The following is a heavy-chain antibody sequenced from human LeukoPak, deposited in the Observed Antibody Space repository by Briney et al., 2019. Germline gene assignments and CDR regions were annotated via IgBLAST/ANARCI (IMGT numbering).Heavy chain of an antibody. V-gene: IGHV3-21*01. D-gene: IGHD4-23*01. CDR2: ISSSSSSYI. CDR3: AREFYGGNSDAFDI. J-gene: IGHJ3*02. Sequence: PGGSLRLSCAASGFTFSSYSMNWVRQAPGKGLEWVSSISSSSSSYIYYADSVKGRFTISRDNAKNSLYLQMNSLRAEDTAVYYCAREFYGGNSDAFDIWGQGTMVTVSS. CDR1: GFTFSSYS.